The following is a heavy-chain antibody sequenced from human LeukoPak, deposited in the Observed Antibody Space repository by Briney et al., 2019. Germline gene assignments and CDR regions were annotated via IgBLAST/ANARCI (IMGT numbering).Heavy chain of an antibody. V-gene: IGHV3-7*01. D-gene: IGHD1-26*01. CDR3: ARVRGSYYYDAFDI. CDR2: IKQDGSEK. Sequence: TGGSLRLSCAASGFTFSSYWMGWVRQAPGKGLEWVANIKQDGSEKYYVDSVKGRFTISRDNAKNSLYLQMNSLRAEDTAVYYCARVRGSYYYDAFDIWGQGTMVTVSS. J-gene: IGHJ3*02. CDR1: GFTFSSYW.